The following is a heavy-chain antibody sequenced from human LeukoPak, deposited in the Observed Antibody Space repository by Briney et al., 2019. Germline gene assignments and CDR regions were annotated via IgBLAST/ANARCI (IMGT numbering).Heavy chain of an antibody. D-gene: IGHD3-22*01. CDR3: ARDKVTMIVVVSDAFDI. Sequence: GGSLRLSCAASGFTFSSYSMNWVRQAPGKGLEWVSYISSSSSTIYYADSVKGRFTISRDNAKNSLYLQMNSLRAEDTAVYYCARDKVTMIVVVSDAFDIWAKGQWSPSLQ. CDR2: ISSSSSTI. J-gene: IGHJ3*02. V-gene: IGHV3-48*01. CDR1: GFTFSSYS.